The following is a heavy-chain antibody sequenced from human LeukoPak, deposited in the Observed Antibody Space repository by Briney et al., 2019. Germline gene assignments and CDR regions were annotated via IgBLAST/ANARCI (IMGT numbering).Heavy chain of an antibody. CDR2: ISASGGST. D-gene: IGHD1-26*01. J-gene: IGHJ4*02. Sequence: GGSLRLSCAASGFTFSSSAMSWVRQVPGKGLEWVSGISASGGSTSYADSVRGRFTISRDNSKNTLYVQMNSVRDEDTAVYYCAKVQRWESPHYLDSWGQGTLVTVSS. V-gene: IGHV3-23*01. CDR1: GFTFSSSA. CDR3: AKVQRWESPHYLDS.